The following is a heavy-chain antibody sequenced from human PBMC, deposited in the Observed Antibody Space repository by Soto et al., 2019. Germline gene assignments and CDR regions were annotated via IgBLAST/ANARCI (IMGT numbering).Heavy chain of an antibody. V-gene: IGHV4-34*01. Sequence: SETLSLTCAVYGGSFSVYYWSWIRQPPGKGLEWIGEINHSGSTNYNPSLKSRVTISVDTSKNQFSLKLSSVTAADTAVYYCARGVDIVVVVAATPRWFDPWGQGTLVTVSS. J-gene: IGHJ5*02. D-gene: IGHD2-15*01. CDR1: GGSFSVYY. CDR3: ARGVDIVVVVAATPRWFDP. CDR2: INHSGST.